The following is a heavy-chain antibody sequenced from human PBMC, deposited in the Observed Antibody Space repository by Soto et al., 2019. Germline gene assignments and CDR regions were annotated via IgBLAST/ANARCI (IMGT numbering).Heavy chain of an antibody. J-gene: IGHJ6*03. CDR3: ARGGISHWAYFYYMDV. V-gene: IGHV4-34*01. Sequence: SETLSLTCVVSGGSLSDYFWSWIRQPPGMALEWIGEINHLGSINYNPSLKSRVTMSVDTSKNQFSLTLNSVTAADTATYYCARGGISHWAYFYYMDVWDRATTVSVSS. CDR1: GGSLSDYF. D-gene: IGHD2-21*01. CDR2: INHLGSI.